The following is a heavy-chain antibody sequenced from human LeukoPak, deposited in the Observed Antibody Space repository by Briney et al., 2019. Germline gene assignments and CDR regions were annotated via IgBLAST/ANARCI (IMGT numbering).Heavy chain of an antibody. Sequence: GGSLRLSCAASGSTFSNSAMSCVRQAPGKGLEWVSTLSGSGITTYYADSVKGRFTISRDNSKNTLYLQMNSLRAEDTAVYYCVKGIYSSGWSYFDYWGHGTLVTVSS. V-gene: IGHV3-23*01. D-gene: IGHD6-19*01. CDR3: VKGIYSSGWSYFDY. CDR1: GSTFSNSA. J-gene: IGHJ4*01. CDR2: LSGSGITT.